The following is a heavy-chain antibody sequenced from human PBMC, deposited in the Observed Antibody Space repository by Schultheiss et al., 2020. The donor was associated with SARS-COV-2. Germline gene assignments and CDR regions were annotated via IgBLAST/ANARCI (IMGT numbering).Heavy chain of an antibody. V-gene: IGHV1-18*01. CDR1: GYTFTSYG. J-gene: IGHJ6*02. CDR2: ISAYNGNT. CDR3: ARGRVVQEYYYYYGMDV. D-gene: IGHD3-3*01. Sequence: ASVKVSCKASGYTFTSYGISWVRQAPGQGLEWMGWISAYNGNTNYAQKLQGRVTMTTDTSTSTAYMELRSLRSEDTAVYYCARGRVVQEYYYYYGMDVWGQRTTVTVSS.